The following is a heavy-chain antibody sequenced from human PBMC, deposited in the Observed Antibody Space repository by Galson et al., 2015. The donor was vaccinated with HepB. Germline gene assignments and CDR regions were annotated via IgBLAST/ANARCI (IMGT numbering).Heavy chain of an antibody. Sequence: SLRLSCAASGFTFSNYAMHWVRQAPGKGLEWVAVISYDGSNKYYADSVKGRFTISRDNSKNTLYLQMNSLRAEDTAVYYCAREVDVGYSAHYYYYGMDVWGQGTTVTVSS. J-gene: IGHJ6*02. D-gene: IGHD5-18*01. CDR1: GFTFSNYA. V-gene: IGHV3-30*04. CDR3: AREVDVGYSAHYYYYGMDV. CDR2: ISYDGSNK.